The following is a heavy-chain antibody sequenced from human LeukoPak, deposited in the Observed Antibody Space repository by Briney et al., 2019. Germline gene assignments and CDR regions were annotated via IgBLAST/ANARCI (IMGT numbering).Heavy chain of an antibody. CDR2: ISGRGGTT. CDR3: ARDGMATVFFDY. CDR1: GFTFSKYA. Sequence: GGSLRLSCAASGFTFSKYAMSWVRQAPGKGLEWVSAISGRGGTTYYADSVKGRFTISRDNAKNSLYLQMNSLRAEDTAVYYCARDGMATVFFDYWGQGTLVTVSS. V-gene: IGHV3-23*01. J-gene: IGHJ4*02. D-gene: IGHD5-24*01.